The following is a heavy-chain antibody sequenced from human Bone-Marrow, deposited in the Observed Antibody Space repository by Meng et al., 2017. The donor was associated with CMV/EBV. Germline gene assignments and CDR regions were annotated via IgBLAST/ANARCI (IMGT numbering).Heavy chain of an antibody. D-gene: IGHD1-26*01. V-gene: IGHV3-21*06. J-gene: IGHJ4*02. Sequence: EVRLVEAGGGLVKPGGSLRLSCAASGFTFSRYSINWVRQAPGKGLEWVSSISSTSSYIYYADSVKGRFTMSRDNAKNLLYLQMSSLRAEDTAVYYCARLVGATDWGQGTLVTVSS. CDR2: ISSTSSYI. CDR1: GFTFSRYS. CDR3: ARLVGATD.